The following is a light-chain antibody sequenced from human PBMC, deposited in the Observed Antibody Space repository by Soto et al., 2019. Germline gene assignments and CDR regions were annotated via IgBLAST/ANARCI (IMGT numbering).Light chain of an antibody. CDR1: SSDVGGYSY. Sequence: QSALTQPRSVSGSPGQSVTISCSGTSSDVGGYSYVSWYQQRPGTAPKLIIYDVITRPSGVPERFSGSKSGSPASLPISGLQAADEGDKFCCTYAGISAFVSGAGTKVTVL. CDR2: DVI. J-gene: IGLJ1*01. V-gene: IGLV2-11*01. CDR3: CTYAGISAFV.